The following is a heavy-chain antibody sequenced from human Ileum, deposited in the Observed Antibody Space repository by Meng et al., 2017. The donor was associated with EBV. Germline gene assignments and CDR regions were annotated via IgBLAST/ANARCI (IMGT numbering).Heavy chain of an antibody. Sequence: QVPVVKYGSEVKKPGVSVMVSCKPSGYPLTHYYMHWVRQAPGQGLQWMGWITTNTGNPTYAQGFTGRFVFSLDTSVSTAYLQISSLKAEDSAVYYCARDCGGGNSRAEFQHWGQGTLVTVSS. CDR3: ARDCGGGNSRAEFQH. J-gene: IGHJ1*01. CDR2: ITTNTGNP. V-gene: IGHV7-4-1*02. D-gene: IGHD2-15*01. CDR1: GYPLTHYY.